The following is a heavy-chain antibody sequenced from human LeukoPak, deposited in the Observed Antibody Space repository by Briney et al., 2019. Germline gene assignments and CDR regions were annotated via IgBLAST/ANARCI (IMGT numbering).Heavy chain of an antibody. CDR1: GFTFSSYA. J-gene: IGHJ4*02. V-gene: IGHV3-64*01. CDR3: ARAPGSGYDY. CDR2: ISSNGGST. D-gene: IGHD3-3*01. Sequence: GRSLRLSCAASGFTFSSYAMHWVRQAPGKGLEYVSAISSNGGSTYYASSVKGRFTISRDNSKNTLYLQMGSLRAEDMAVYYCARAPGSGYDYWGQGTLVTVSS.